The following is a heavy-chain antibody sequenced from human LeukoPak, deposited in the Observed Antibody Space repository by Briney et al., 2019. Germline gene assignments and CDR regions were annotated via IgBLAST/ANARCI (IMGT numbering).Heavy chain of an antibody. V-gene: IGHV1-2*06. J-gene: IGHJ4*02. D-gene: IGHD4-17*01. CDR1: GYTFTGYY. CDR3: ARGRHYGDPFHFDY. CDR2: INPNSGGT. Sequence: ASVKVSCKASGYTFTGYYMHWVRQAPGQGLEWMGRINPNSGGTNYAQKFQGRVTTTRDTSINTAYMELSRLRSDDTAVYYCARGRHYGDPFHFDYWGQGTLVTVSS.